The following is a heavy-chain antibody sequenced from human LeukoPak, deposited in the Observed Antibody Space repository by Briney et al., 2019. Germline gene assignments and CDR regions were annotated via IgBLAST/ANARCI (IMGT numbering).Heavy chain of an antibody. CDR2: ISSRSGYI. V-gene: IGHV3-21*01. CDR3: ARGAGTVTQFRLAYFDY. Sequence: GGSLRLSCAASASTFSNYSMNWVRQAPGKGLEWVSFISSRSGYIYYAGSVKGRFTISRDNAKNSLYLQMNSLRVEDTAVYYCARGAGTVTQFRLAYFDYWGQGTLVTVSS. J-gene: IGHJ4*02. D-gene: IGHD4-11*01. CDR1: ASTFSNYS.